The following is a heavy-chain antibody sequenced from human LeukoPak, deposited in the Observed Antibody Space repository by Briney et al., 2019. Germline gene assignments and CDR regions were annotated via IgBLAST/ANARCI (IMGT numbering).Heavy chain of an antibody. V-gene: IGHV3-23*01. D-gene: IGHD3-22*01. Sequence: GGSLRLSCAVSGFTFGSYGMSWVRQAPGKGLEWVSFITPNADRTSYADSVEGRFTISRDNPRNTLYMQMNSLRDEHTALYYCAIIHGYYDGRGYWVQWGQGTLVTVSS. CDR2: ITPNADRT. J-gene: IGHJ1*01. CDR1: GFTFGSYG. CDR3: AIIHGYYDGRGYWVQ.